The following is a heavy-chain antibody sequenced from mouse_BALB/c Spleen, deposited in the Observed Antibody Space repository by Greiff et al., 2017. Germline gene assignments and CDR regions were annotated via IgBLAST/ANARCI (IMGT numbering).Heavy chain of an antibody. V-gene: IGHV1-5*01. D-gene: IGHD2-3*01. CDR3: TRWREWLLAMDY. Sequence: VQLQQSGTVLARPGASVKMSCKASGYTFTSYWMHWVKQRPGQGLEWIGAIYPGNSDTSYNQKFKGKAKLTAVTSTSTAYMELSSLTNEDSAVYYCTRWREWLLAMDYWGQGTSVTVSS. J-gene: IGHJ4*01. CDR1: GYTFTSYW. CDR2: IYPGNSDT.